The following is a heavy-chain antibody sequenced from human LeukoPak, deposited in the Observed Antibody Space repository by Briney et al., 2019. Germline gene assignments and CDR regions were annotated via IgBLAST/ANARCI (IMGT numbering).Heavy chain of an antibody. CDR1: GGSISNGGYY. V-gene: IGHV4-31*03. CDR3: ARVLERNWFDP. D-gene: IGHD3-3*02. J-gene: IGHJ5*02. Sequence: PSQTLSLTCTVSGGSISNGGYYWSWIRQHPGKGLEWIGYIYYSGSTYYNPSLKSRVTISVDTSKNQFSLKLSSVTAADTAVYYCARVLERNWFDPWGQGTLVTVSS. CDR2: IYYSGST.